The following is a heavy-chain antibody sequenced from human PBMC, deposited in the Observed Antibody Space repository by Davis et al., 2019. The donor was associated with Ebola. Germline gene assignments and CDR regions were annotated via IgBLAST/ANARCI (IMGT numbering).Heavy chain of an antibody. CDR2: IYYSGST. D-gene: IGHD3-3*01. V-gene: IGHV4-39*01. CDR1: GGSFSGYY. J-gene: IGHJ3*02. Sequence: SETLSLTCAVYGGSFSGYYWGWIRQPPGKGLEWIGSIYYSGSTYYNPSLKSRVTISVDTSKNQFSLKLSSVTAADTAVYYCARQVTIFGVVIMADAFDIWGQGTMVTVSS. CDR3: ARQVTIFGVVIMADAFDI.